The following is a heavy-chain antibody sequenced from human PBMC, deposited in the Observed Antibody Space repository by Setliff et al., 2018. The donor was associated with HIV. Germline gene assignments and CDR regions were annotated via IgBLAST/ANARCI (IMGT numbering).Heavy chain of an antibody. D-gene: IGHD6-19*01. V-gene: IGHV3-49*04. CDR2: IRTKVYGGTT. CDR1: GFTFGDYF. Sequence: TGGSLRLSCTASGFTFGDYFMSWVRQAPGKGLEWVGFIRTKVYGGTTEYAASVKGRFTISRDDSKSIAYLQMNSLKTDDTAVYYCTRGRDIAVAAVNDYWGQGTLVTVSS. CDR3: TRGRDIAVAAVNDY. J-gene: IGHJ4*02.